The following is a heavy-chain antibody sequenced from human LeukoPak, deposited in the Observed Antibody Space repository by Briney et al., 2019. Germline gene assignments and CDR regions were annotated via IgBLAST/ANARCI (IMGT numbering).Heavy chain of an antibody. J-gene: IGHJ1*01. CDR2: ISSSSSTI. Sequence: PGGSLRLSCAASGFTFSSYSMNWVRQAPGKGLEWVSYISSSSSTIYYADSVKGRFTISRDNAKNSLYLQMNSLRAEDTAVYYCAREPIAARRAEYFQHWGQGTLVTVSS. D-gene: IGHD6-6*01. V-gene: IGHV3-48*01. CDR1: GFTFSSYS. CDR3: AREPIAARRAEYFQH.